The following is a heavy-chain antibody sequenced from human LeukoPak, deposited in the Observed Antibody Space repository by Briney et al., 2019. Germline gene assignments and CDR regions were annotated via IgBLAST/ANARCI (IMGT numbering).Heavy chain of an antibody. V-gene: IGHV4-4*07. D-gene: IGHD3-10*01. Sequence: SETLSLTCTVSGGSISSHYWSWIRQPAGKGLEWIGRIYTSGSTSYNPSLKSRVTMSVDTSKNQFSLKLSSVTAADTAVYYCAREDYYGSGSDPYFDYWGQGTLVTVSS. CDR2: IYTSGST. J-gene: IGHJ4*02. CDR1: GGSISSHY. CDR3: AREDYYGSGSDPYFDY.